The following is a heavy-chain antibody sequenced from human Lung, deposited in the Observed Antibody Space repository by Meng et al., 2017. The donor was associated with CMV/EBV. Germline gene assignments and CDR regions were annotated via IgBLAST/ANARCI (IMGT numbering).Heavy chain of an antibody. Sequence: GGSLRLXCAASGFTFSSYEMNWVRQAPGKGLEWVSYISSGGITISYADSVRGRFTISRDNAKNSLYLLMNSLRAEDTAVYYCARFPWSGFYVPYWGQGTXVNVYS. CDR3: ARFPWSGFYVPY. D-gene: IGHD3-3*01. CDR2: ISSGGITI. J-gene: IGHJ4*02. V-gene: IGHV3-48*03. CDR1: GFTFSSYE.